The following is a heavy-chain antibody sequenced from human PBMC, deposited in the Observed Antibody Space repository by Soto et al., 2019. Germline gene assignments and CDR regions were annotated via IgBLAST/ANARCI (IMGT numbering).Heavy chain of an antibody. Sequence: GGSLRLSCAASGFTFSSYAMSWVRQAPGKGLEWVSAISGSGGSTYYADSVKGRFTISRDNSKNTLYLQMNSLRAEDTAVYYCARDGSNVDTATNFDYWGQGTLVTVSS. CDR2: ISGSGGST. D-gene: IGHD5-18*01. CDR1: GFTFSSYA. V-gene: IGHV3-23*01. J-gene: IGHJ4*02. CDR3: ARDGSNVDTATNFDY.